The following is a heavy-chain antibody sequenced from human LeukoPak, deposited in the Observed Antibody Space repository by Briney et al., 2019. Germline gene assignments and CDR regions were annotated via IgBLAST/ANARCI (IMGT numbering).Heavy chain of an antibody. CDR1: GFIFSSYA. J-gene: IGHJ5*02. Sequence: GGSLRLSCAASGFIFSSYAMSWVRQAPGKGLEWVSGINWNGGSTGYADSVKGRFTISRDNAKNSLYLQMNSLRAEDTALYHCARDRGRRDSSGYYSPWGQGTLVTVSS. CDR3: ARDRGRRDSSGYYSP. CDR2: INWNGGST. D-gene: IGHD3-22*01. V-gene: IGHV3-20*01.